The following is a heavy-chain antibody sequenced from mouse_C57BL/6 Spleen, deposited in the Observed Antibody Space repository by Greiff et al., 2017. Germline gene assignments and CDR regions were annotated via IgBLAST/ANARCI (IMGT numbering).Heavy chain of an antibody. CDR2: ISNGGGST. J-gene: IGHJ3*01. Sequence: EVMLVESGGGLVQPGGSLKLSCAASGFTFSDYYMYWVRQTPEKRLEWVAYISNGGGSTYYPDTVKGRFTISRDNAKNTLYLQMSRLKSEDTAMYYCARRKDWEYAWFAYWGQGTLVTVSA. CDR1: GFTFSDYY. D-gene: IGHD5-2*01. V-gene: IGHV5-12*01. CDR3: ARRKDWEYAWFAY.